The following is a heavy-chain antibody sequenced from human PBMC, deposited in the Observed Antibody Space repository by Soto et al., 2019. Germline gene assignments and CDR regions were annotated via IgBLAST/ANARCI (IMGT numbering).Heavy chain of an antibody. Sequence: ASVKVSCKASGYTFTSYGISLVRQAPGQGLEWMGWISAYNGNTNYAQKLQGRVTMTTDTSTSTAYMELRSLRSDDTAVYYCARVYDYGDYTPYYFDYWGQGTLVTVSS. J-gene: IGHJ4*02. CDR2: ISAYNGNT. CDR1: GYTFTSYG. CDR3: ARVYDYGDYTPYYFDY. D-gene: IGHD4-17*01. V-gene: IGHV1-18*01.